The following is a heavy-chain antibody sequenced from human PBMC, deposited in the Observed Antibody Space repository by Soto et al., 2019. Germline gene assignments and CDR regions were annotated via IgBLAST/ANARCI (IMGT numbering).Heavy chain of an antibody. CDR2: VNPDGSAT. CDR3: ARVLKSGGWDNDVFDI. Sequence: HPGGSLRLSCAASGFTFSSYWMHWVRQAPGKGLVWVSRVNPDGSATKYADSVKGRFTVSRDNAKNTMSLQMYSLRGDDTAVYYCARVLKSGGWDNDVFDIWGQGAMVTVSS. V-gene: IGHV3-74*01. J-gene: IGHJ3*02. CDR1: GFTFSSYW. D-gene: IGHD6-19*01.